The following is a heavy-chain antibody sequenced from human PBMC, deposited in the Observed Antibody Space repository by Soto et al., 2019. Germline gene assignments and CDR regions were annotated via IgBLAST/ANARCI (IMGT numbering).Heavy chain of an antibody. CDR1: GFTFGSYW. CDR2: IKWDASEK. Sequence: PGGSLRLSCAASGFTFGSYWMSWVRQAPGKGLEWLATIKWDASEKKYVDSVKGRFTMSRDNAKNSLYLQMDSLRAEDTAVYYCARESGHGPRTYVNHYIDHWGHGTLVTVSS. V-gene: IGHV3-7*01. J-gene: IGHJ4*01. CDR3: ARESGHGPRTYVNHYIDH. D-gene: IGHD3-10*01.